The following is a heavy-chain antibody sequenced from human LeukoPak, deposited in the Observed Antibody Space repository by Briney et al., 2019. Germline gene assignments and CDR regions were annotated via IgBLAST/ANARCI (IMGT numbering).Heavy chain of an antibody. CDR3: ARVDYYDSSGYHYGMDV. CDR2: IYPGDSDT. D-gene: IGHD3-22*01. V-gene: IGHV5-51*01. Sequence: GESLKISCKGSGYSFTSYWIGWARPMPGKGLEWMGIIYPGDSDTRYSPSFQGQVTISADKSISTAYLQWSSLKASDTAMYYCARVDYYDSSGYHYGMDVWGQGTTVTVSS. J-gene: IGHJ6*02. CDR1: GYSFTSYW.